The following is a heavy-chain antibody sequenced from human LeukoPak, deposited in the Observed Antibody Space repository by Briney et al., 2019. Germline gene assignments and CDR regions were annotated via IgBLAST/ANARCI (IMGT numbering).Heavy chain of an antibody. D-gene: IGHD4-23*01. CDR3: AKSFDVSNGHSPILTPFDS. Sequence: GGSLRLSCAASGFTFSSSAVSWVRQAPGKGLEWVSSISARGISTYYADSVKGRFTISRDNSKNTLYLQMNSLRGDDIGVYYCAKSFDVSNGHSPILTPFDSWGQGTLVSVSS. CDR1: GFTFSSSA. V-gene: IGHV3-23*01. CDR2: ISARGIST. J-gene: IGHJ4*02.